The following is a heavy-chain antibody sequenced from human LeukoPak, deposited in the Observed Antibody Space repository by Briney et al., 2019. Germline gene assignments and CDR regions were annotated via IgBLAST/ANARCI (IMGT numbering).Heavy chain of an antibody. J-gene: IGHJ5*02. CDR1: GYTFTSYG. CDR3: ARGLRGYQLLGKRAWFDP. CDR2: ISAYNGNT. V-gene: IGHV1-18*01. Sequence: ASVKVSCKASGYTFTSYGISWVRQAPGQGLEWMGWISAYNGNTNYAQKLQGRVTMTTDTSTSTAYMELRSLRSDDTAVYYCARGLRGYQLLGKRAWFDPWGQGTLVTVSS. D-gene: IGHD2-2*01.